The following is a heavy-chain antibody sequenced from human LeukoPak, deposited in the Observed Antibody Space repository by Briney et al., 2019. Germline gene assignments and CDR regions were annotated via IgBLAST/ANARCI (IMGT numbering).Heavy chain of an antibody. CDR3: ASVDSGTASLRFEY. Sequence: ASVKVSSMASGYTFTGHYGHWWRQAPGQGLEWMGWINPNTSVTNYAQKFQDRVTLTRDTSISTAYMELSWLRSDDTAIYYCASVDSGTASLRFEYWGQGTLVTVSS. CDR2: INPNTSVT. CDR1: GYTFTGHY. V-gene: IGHV1-2*02. J-gene: IGHJ4*02. D-gene: IGHD3/OR15-3a*01.